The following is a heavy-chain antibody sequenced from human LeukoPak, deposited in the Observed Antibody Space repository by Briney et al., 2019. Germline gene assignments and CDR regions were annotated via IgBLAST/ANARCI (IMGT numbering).Heavy chain of an antibody. Sequence: GGSLRLSCAASGFTFSSYAMSWVRQAPGKGLEWVSGISGSGGSTYYADSVKGRFTISRDNSKNTLYLQTNSLRVEDTAVYYCARDIVGYCSAGSCPPGYWGQGTLVTVSS. CDR2: ISGSGGST. J-gene: IGHJ4*02. V-gene: IGHV3-23*01. CDR1: GFTFSSYA. D-gene: IGHD2-15*01. CDR3: ARDIVGYCSAGSCPPGY.